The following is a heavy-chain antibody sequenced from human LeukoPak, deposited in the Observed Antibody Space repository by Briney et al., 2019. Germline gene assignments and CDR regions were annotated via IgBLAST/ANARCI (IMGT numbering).Heavy chain of an antibody. D-gene: IGHD3-10*01. CDR2: IIPIFGTA. Sequence: GASVKVSCKASGGTFSSYAISWVRQPPGQGLEGMGGIIPIFGTANYAQKFQGRVTITADESTSTAYMELSSLRSEDTAVYYCARENSRTMVRGVIITFSWFDPWGQGTLVTVSS. J-gene: IGHJ5*02. CDR3: ARENSRTMVRGVIITFSWFDP. CDR1: GGTFSSYA. V-gene: IGHV1-69*13.